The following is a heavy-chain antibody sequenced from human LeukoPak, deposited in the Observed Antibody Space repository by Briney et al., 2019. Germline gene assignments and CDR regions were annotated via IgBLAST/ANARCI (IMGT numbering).Heavy chain of an antibody. CDR1: GYSISSGYY. V-gene: IGHV4-38-2*02. Sequence: SETLSLTCTVSGYSISSGYYWGWIRQPPGKGLEWIGSIYHSGSTYYNPSLKSRVTISVDTSKNQFSLKLSSVTAADTAVYYCATEDSSSSGGKFDYWGQGTLVTVSS. D-gene: IGHD6-6*01. J-gene: IGHJ4*02. CDR3: ATEDSSSSGGKFDY. CDR2: IYHSGST.